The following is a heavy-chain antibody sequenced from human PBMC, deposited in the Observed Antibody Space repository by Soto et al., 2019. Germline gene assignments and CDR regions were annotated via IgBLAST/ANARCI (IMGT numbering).Heavy chain of an antibody. J-gene: IGHJ6*02. CDR1: GGTFSSYA. CDR3: ARAPSRYNWTYYYGMDV. CDR2: IIPIFGTA. Sequence: GASVKVSCKASGGTFSSYATSWVRQAPGQGLEWMGGIIPIFGTANYAQKFQGRVTITADKSTSTAYMELSSLRSEDTAVYYCARAPSRYNWTYYYGMDVWGQGTTVTVSS. V-gene: IGHV1-69*06. D-gene: IGHD1-1*01.